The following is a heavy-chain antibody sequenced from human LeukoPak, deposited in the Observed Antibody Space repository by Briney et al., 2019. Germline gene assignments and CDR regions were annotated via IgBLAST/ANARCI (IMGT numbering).Heavy chain of an antibody. CDR1: GYTFTSYA. J-gene: IGHJ5*02. D-gene: IGHD6-19*01. V-gene: IGHV1-3*01. CDR3: ARGAVAGTSYNWFDP. CDR2: INAGNGNT. Sequence: ASVKVSCKASGYTFTSYAMHWVRQAPGQRLEWMGWINAGNGNTKYSQKFQGRVTITRDTSASTAYMELSSLRSEGTAVYYCARGAVAGTSYNWFDPWGQGTLVTVSS.